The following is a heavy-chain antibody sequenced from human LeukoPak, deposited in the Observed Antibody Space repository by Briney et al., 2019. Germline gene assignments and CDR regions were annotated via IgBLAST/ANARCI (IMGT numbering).Heavy chain of an antibody. D-gene: IGHD2-2*01. J-gene: IGHJ6*02. CDR3: ARGGCSSTSCYHYYYYYGMDV. CDR2: IYDSGST. V-gene: IGHV4-59*01. CDR1: GASISSYY. Sequence: SETLSLTCTVSGASISSYYWSWIRQPPGKGLEWIGYIYDSGSTNYNPSLRSRVTISVDTSKNQFSLKLNSVTAADTAVYYCARGGCSSTSCYHYYYYYGMDVWGQGTTVTVSS.